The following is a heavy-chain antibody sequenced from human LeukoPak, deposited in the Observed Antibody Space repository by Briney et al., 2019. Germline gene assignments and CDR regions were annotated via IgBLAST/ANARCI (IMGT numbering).Heavy chain of an antibody. CDR1: GFTFDDYG. V-gene: IGHV3-20*04. D-gene: IGHD6-6*01. CDR2: INLNGGST. Sequence: GGSLRLSCAASGFTFDDYGMSWVRQAPGKGLEWVSGINLNGGSTGYADSVKGRFTISRDSAKNPLYLQMNSLRAEATALYYCAREGSSSPAGVGYWGQGTLVTVSS. J-gene: IGHJ4*02. CDR3: AREGSSSPAGVGY.